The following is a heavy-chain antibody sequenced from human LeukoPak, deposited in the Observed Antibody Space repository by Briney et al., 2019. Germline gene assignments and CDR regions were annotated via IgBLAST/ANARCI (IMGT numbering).Heavy chain of an antibody. CDR3: ARGGPTTVTPTNHYYYYGMDV. V-gene: IGHV1-8*01. CDR2: MNPNSGNT. CDR1: GYTFTSYD. J-gene: IGHJ6*02. Sequence: ASVKVSCKASGYTFTSYDINWVRQATGQGLEWMGWMNPNSGNTGYAQKFQGGVTMTRNTSISTAYMELSSLRSEDTAVYYCARGGPTTVTPTNHYYYYGMDVWGQGTTVTVSS. D-gene: IGHD4-17*01.